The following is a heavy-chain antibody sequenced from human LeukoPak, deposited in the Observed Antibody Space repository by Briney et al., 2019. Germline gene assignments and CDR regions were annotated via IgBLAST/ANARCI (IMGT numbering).Heavy chain of an antibody. CDR1: GGPISSYY. D-gene: IGHD3-10*01. V-gene: IGHV4-59*01. CDR3: ARGFREEREVSTRLFDP. J-gene: IGHJ5*02. Sequence: SETLSLTCTVSGGPISSYYWSWIRQPPGKGLEWIGYIYYSGSTNYNPSLKSRVTISVDTSKNQFSLKLSSVTAADTAVYYCARGFREEREVSTRLFDPWGQGTLVTVSS. CDR2: IYYSGST.